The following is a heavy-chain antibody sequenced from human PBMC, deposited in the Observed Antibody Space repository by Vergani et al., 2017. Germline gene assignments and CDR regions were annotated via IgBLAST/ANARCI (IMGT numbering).Heavy chain of an antibody. Sequence: QVHINEAGPGLVKPSQTLSLTCTVSGASLTSGSFYWSWIRPPAGKGLEWIGRIHASGTKNYNPSLRSRVTLSVDTSKNQLSLKMISMTAADTAVYYCVRESWRSDLRGVYWFDTWGQGTLVSVSS. CDR3: VRESWRSDLRGVYWFDT. J-gene: IGHJ5*02. CDR2: IHASGTK. D-gene: IGHD3-10*01. V-gene: IGHV4-61*02. CDR1: GASLTSGSFY.